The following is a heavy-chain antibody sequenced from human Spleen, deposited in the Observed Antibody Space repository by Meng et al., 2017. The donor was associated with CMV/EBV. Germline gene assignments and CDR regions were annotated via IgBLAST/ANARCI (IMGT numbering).Heavy chain of an antibody. J-gene: IGHJ4*02. CDR2: IIPIFGTA. D-gene: IGHD3-10*01. Sequence: SVKVSCKASGGTFSSYAISWVRQAPGQGLEWMEGIIPIFGTANYAQKFQGRVTMTTATSTSTVYLELRSLRPDDTAVYYCARGLLSIGGLFDFWGQGTLVTVSS. CDR1: GGTFSSYA. CDR3: ARGLLSIGGLFDF. V-gene: IGHV1-69*05.